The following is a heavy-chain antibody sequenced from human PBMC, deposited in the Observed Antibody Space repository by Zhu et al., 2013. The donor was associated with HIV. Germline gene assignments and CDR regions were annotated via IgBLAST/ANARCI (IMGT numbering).Heavy chain of an antibody. V-gene: IGHV1-69*01. Sequence: QVQLVQSGAEVKKPGSSVKVSCKASGGTFSSYAISWVRQAPGQGLEWMGGIIPIFGTANYAQKFQGRVTITADESTSTAYMELSSLRSEDTAVYYCARGPYDYVWGTYLNAFDIWGQGTMVTVSS. CDR1: GGTFSSYA. CDR2: IIPIFGTA. D-gene: IGHD3-16*01. CDR3: ARGPYDYVWGTYLNAFDI. J-gene: IGHJ3*02.